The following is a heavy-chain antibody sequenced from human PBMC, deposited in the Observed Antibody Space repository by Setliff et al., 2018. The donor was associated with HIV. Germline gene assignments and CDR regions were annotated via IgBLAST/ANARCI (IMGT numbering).Heavy chain of an antibody. CDR3: ARDRDSNLDY. Sequence: SVKVSCKASGGTFSSYAISWVRQAPGQGLEWMGGIIPVFGTANYAQEFQGRVTITADESTTTAYMELSSLRSEDTAVYYCARDRDSNLDYWGQGTLVTVSS. CDR2: IIPVFGTA. V-gene: IGHV1-69*13. J-gene: IGHJ4*02. CDR1: GGTFSSYA. D-gene: IGHD5-18*01.